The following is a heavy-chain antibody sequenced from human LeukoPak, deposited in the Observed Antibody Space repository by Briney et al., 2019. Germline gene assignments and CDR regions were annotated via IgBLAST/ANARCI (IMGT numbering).Heavy chain of an antibody. CDR3: ARVPEDYYDSSGYYYYYYGMDV. Sequence: NPSETLSLNCTVSGGSISSYYWSWIRQPPGKGLEWIGYIYYSWSTNYNPSLNSRVTISVDTSKNQFSLKLSSVTAADTAVYYCARVPEDYYDSSGYYYYYYGMDVWGQGTTVAVSS. D-gene: IGHD3-22*01. J-gene: IGHJ6*02. CDR1: GGSISSYY. CDR2: IYYSWST. V-gene: IGHV4-59*01.